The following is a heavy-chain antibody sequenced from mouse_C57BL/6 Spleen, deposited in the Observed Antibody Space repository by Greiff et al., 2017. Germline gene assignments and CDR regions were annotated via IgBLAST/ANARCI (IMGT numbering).Heavy chain of an antibody. CDR3: ANNYYGSDYYAMDY. Sequence: VQLKESGGGLVKPGGSLKLSCAASGFTFSDYGMHWVRQAPEKGLEWVAYISSGSSTIYYADTVKGRFTISRDNAKNTLFLQMTSLRSEDTAMYYCANNYYGSDYYAMDYWGQGTSVTVSS. V-gene: IGHV5-17*01. J-gene: IGHJ4*01. D-gene: IGHD1-1*01. CDR2: ISSGSSTI. CDR1: GFTFSDYG.